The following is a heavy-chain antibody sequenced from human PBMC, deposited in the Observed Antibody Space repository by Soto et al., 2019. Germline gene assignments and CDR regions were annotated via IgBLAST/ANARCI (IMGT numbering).Heavy chain of an antibody. Sequence: LRLSCAASGFTFSSYWMHWVRQAPGKGLVWVSRINSDGSSTSYADSVKGRFTISRDSAKNTLYLQMNSLRAEDTAVYYCARGPLGRLLWFGELLQNDYYYYGMDVWGQGTTVTVS. CDR2: INSDGSST. V-gene: IGHV3-74*01. CDR1: GFTFSSYW. J-gene: IGHJ6*02. D-gene: IGHD3-10*01. CDR3: ARGPLGRLLWFGELLQNDYYYYGMDV.